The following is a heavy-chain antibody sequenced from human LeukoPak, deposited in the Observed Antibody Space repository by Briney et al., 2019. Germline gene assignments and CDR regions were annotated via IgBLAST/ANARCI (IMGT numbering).Heavy chain of an antibody. CDR2: ISYDGRNK. CDR3: ARDITGSWSIDY. D-gene: IGHD6-13*01. V-gene: IGHV3-30-3*01. J-gene: IGHJ4*02. CDR1: GFTFSSHA. Sequence: PGGSLRLSCAASGFTFSSHAMHWVRRAPGKGLEWVAVISYDGRNKYHAASVTGRFTISRDNSKNTLYLQMNSLRAEDTAVYYCARDITGSWSIDYWGQGTLITVSS.